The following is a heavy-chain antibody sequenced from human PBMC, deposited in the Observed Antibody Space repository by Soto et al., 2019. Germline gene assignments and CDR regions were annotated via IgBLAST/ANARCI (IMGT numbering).Heavy chain of an antibody. CDR3: ARLRLQGIGEYFDY. Sequence: GGSLRLSCAASGFTFSSYWMSWVRQAPGKGLEWVTNIKQDGSEKDYVNSAKGRFTISRDNAKNSLYLRMNSLRAEDTAVYCCARLRLQGIGEYFDYWGQGTLVTVSS. V-gene: IGHV3-7*01. CDR2: IKQDGSEK. J-gene: IGHJ4*02. D-gene: IGHD3-10*01. CDR1: GFTFSSYW.